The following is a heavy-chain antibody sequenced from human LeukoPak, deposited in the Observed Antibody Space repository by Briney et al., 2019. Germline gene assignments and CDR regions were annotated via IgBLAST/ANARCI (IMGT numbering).Heavy chain of an antibody. CDR1: GYSISSGYY. Sequence: SETLSLTCTVSGYSISSGYYWGWIRQPPGKGLEWIGSIYHSGSTYYNPSLKSRVTISVDTSKNQFSLKLSSVTAADTAVYYCARYRVDYGDYDYWGQGTLVTVSS. V-gene: IGHV4-38-2*02. J-gene: IGHJ4*02. D-gene: IGHD4-17*01. CDR3: ARYRVDYGDYDY. CDR2: IYHSGST.